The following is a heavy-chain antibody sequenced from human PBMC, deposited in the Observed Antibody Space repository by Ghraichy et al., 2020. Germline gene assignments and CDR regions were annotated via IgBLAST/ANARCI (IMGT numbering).Heavy chain of an antibody. D-gene: IGHD6-13*01. CDR3: ARGPSSSWYEMRYYYYYGMDV. V-gene: IGHV1-8*01. CDR1: GYTFTSYD. J-gene: IGHJ6*02. CDR2: MNPNSGNT. Sequence: ASVKVSCKASGYTFTSYDINWVRQATGQGLEWMGWMNPNSGNTGYAQKFQGRVTMTRNTSISTAYMELSSLRSEDTAVYYCARGPSSSWYEMRYYYYYGMDVWGQGTTVTVSS.